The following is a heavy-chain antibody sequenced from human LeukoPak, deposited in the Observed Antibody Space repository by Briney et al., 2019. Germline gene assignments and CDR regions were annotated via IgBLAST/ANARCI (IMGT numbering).Heavy chain of an antibody. D-gene: IGHD5-12*01. Sequence: GGSLRLSCGASGFTFSSYAMSWVRQAPGKGLEWVSAISGSGGSTYYADSVKGRFTISRDNSKNTLYLQMNSLRAEDTAVYYCANALIVATIGLFDYWGQGTLVTVSS. CDR3: ANALIVATIGLFDY. CDR1: GFTFSSYA. CDR2: ISGSGGST. J-gene: IGHJ4*02. V-gene: IGHV3-23*01.